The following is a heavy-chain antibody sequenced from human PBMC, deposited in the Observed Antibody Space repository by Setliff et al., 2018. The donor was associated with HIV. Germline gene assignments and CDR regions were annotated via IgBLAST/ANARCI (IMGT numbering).Heavy chain of an antibody. CDR3: VRHGGVRIQRRTGIDY. CDR2: INHSGNT. Sequence: PSETLSLTCAVYGGSFSGFYWSWIRQPPGKGLEWIGEINHSGNTNYNPSLKSRVTISVDTSKKQFSLKLTSVTAADTAVYYCVRHGGVRIQRRTGIDYWGQGTLVTVSS. CDR1: GGSFSGFY. V-gene: IGHV4-34*01. J-gene: IGHJ4*02. D-gene: IGHD5-18*01.